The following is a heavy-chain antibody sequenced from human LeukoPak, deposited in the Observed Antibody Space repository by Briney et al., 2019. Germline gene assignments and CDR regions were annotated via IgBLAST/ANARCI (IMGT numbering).Heavy chain of an antibody. J-gene: IGHJ4*02. D-gene: IGHD3-22*01. Sequence: PSETLSLTCTVSGGSISSSSYYWGWIRQPPGKGLEWIGSIYYSGSTYYNPSLKSRVTISVDTSKNQFSLKLSSVTAADTAVYYCARHFTMIVMVYPYYFDYWGQGTLVTVSS. V-gene: IGHV4-39*01. CDR1: GGSISSSSYY. CDR3: ARHFTMIVMVYPYYFDY. CDR2: IYYSGST.